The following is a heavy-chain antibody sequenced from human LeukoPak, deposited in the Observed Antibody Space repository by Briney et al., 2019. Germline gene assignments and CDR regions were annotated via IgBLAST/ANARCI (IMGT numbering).Heavy chain of an antibody. CDR1: GGSFSDYF. CDR2: INHSGST. J-gene: IGHJ4*02. D-gene: IGHD2-2*01. Sequence: SETLSLTCAVYGGSFSDYFWNWIRQPPGKGLEWIGEINHSGSTYYNPSLKSRVTISVDTSKNQFSLKLSSETAADTAVYYCARGSEGQYQLLGDYWGQGTLVTVSS. CDR3: ARGSEGQYQLLGDY. V-gene: IGHV4-34*01.